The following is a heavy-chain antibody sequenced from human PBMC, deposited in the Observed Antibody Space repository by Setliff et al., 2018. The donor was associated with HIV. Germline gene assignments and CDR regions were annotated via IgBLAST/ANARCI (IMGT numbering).Heavy chain of an antibody. D-gene: IGHD6-13*01. V-gene: IGHV4-38-2*01. Sequence: SETLSLTCAVSGYSISSGYYWGWIRQPPGKGLEWVGAIYHSGSSYYSPSLKSRVTLFLDTSKNQFSLTLNSLTAADTAVYYCARLAGQRTIAAADYFFDFWGQGALVTVS. CDR2: IYHSGSS. CDR3: ARLAGQRTIAAADYFFDF. CDR1: GYSISSGYY. J-gene: IGHJ4*02.